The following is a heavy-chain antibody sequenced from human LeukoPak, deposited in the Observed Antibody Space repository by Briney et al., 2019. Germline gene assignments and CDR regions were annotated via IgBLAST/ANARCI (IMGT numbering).Heavy chain of an antibody. CDR2: INPNSGGT. CDR3: ARYYYDSGGRYLDALDI. V-gene: IGHV1-2*02. CDR1: GYTFTGYY. J-gene: IGHJ3*02. D-gene: IGHD3-22*01. Sequence: GASVKVSCKASGYTFTGYYMHWVRQAPGQGLEWMGWINPNSGGTNYAQKFQGRVTMTRDTSISTAYMELSRLRSDDTAVYYCARYYYDSGGRYLDALDIWGQGTMVTVSS.